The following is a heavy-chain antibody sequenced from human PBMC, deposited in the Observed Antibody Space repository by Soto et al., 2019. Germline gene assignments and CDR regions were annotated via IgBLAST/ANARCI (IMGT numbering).Heavy chain of an antibody. Sequence: QVQLVQSGAEVKKPGSSVKVSCKASGGTFSSYTISWVRQAPGQGLEWMGRIIPILGIANYAQKFQGRVTISADKATSTGYMELSSLRSEDTAVYCCATTGTTVTADIWGQGTMVTVSS. V-gene: IGHV1-69*02. CDR1: GGTFSSYT. D-gene: IGHD4-17*01. CDR2: IIPILGIA. CDR3: ATTGTTVTADI. J-gene: IGHJ3*02.